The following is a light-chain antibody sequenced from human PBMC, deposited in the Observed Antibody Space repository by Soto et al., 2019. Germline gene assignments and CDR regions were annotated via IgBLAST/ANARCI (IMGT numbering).Light chain of an antibody. CDR3: QHYGDSLSIT. CDR2: DAS. V-gene: IGKV3-11*01. CDR1: QIVSTY. J-gene: IGKJ5*01. Sequence: EIVLPQSPGTLSLSPGERATLSCRASQIVSTYLAWYQQKPGQAPRLLIYDASNRASGVPTRFSGSGSGTDFTLTISNLEPEDFAVYYCQHYGDSLSITFGQGTRLEIK.